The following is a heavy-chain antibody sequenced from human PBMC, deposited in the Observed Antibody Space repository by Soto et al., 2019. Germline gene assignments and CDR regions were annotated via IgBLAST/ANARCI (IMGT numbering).Heavy chain of an antibody. CDR3: ARDHWTPVGGSGSYYFFDY. CDR2: IYSSGNT. Sequence: SETLSLTCTVSGGSISGFYWTWIRQPAGRCLEWIGRIYSSGNTYYNPSLTSRVTMSVDTSKNQFSLKLTSVTAADTAVYFCARDHWTPVGGSGSYYFFDYWCQGALVTVSS. CDR1: GGSISGFY. J-gene: IGHJ4*02. V-gene: IGHV4-4*07. D-gene: IGHD3-10*01.